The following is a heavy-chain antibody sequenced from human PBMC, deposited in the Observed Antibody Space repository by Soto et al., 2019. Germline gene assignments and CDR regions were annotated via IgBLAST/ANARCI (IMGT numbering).Heavy chain of an antibody. CDR2: ISGSGGAT. J-gene: IGHJ4*02. V-gene: IGHV3-23*01. D-gene: IGHD3-10*01. CDR3: AKDRITIIRGIIYAYDY. CDR1: GFTLSSYV. Sequence: GGSLRLSCAASGFTLSSYVMSWVRQATGKGPDWVSGISGSGGATYYADSVKGPFTISRDNSKNTLYLQMNSLRAEDTALYYCAKDRITIIRGIIYAYDYWGQGTLVTVSS.